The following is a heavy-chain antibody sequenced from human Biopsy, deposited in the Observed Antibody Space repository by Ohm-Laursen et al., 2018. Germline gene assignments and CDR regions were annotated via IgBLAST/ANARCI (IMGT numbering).Heavy chain of an antibody. CDR1: GESSSGYF. CDR3: ARGSGYFKLDV. Sequence: TLSLTCAVNGESSSGYFWNWIRQPPGKGLEWIGEINQSGSTKYNPSLKRRATLSADSSNSQFSLRLTSVTAADTTIYYCARGSGYFKLDVWGQGTTVTVSS. V-gene: IGHV4-34*01. CDR2: INQSGST. J-gene: IGHJ6*02. D-gene: IGHD5-12*01.